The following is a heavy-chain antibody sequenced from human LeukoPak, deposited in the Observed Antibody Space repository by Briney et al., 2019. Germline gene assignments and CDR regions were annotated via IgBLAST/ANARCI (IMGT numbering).Heavy chain of an antibody. D-gene: IGHD1-26*01. CDR2: IKSKTDGGTT. CDR1: GFTFSNAW. CDR3: TTEAYSGSFPGY. V-gene: IGHV3-15*01. J-gene: IGHJ4*02. Sequence: GGSLRLSCAASGFTFSNAWMSWVRQAPGKGLXXVGRIKSKTDGGTTDYAAPVKGRFTISRDDSKNTLYLQMNSLKTEDTAVYYCTTEAYSGSFPGYWGQGTLVTVSS.